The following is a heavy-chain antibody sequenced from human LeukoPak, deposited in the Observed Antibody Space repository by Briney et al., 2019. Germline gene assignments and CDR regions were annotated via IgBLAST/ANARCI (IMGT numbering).Heavy chain of an antibody. CDR2: INHSGST. V-gene: IGHV4-34*01. CDR3: ARHTRGIFGPRGRFGP. CDR1: GGSFSGYY. Sequence: SETLSLTCAVYGGSFSGYYWSWIRQPPGKGLEWIGEINHSGSTNYNPSLKSRVTISVDTSKNQFSLKLSSVTAADTAVYYCARHTRGIFGPRGRFGPWGQGTLVTVSS. D-gene: IGHD3-3*01. J-gene: IGHJ5*02.